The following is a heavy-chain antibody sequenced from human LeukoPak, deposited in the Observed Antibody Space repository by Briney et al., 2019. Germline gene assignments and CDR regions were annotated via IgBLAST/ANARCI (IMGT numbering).Heavy chain of an antibody. J-gene: IGHJ6*04. CDR2: INHRGST. V-gene: IGHV4-34*01. D-gene: IGHD2/OR15-2a*01. Sequence: SETLSLTCGVCLESISVYSCPWIRQTPGKGLDWIGEINHRGSTTYNPSLEGRVTLSVDTSKNQFSKKFTSMTAAHTAAKTRLCNSVGEVPTARYFCQYYNMDVWGEGTPVIVSS. CDR3: LCNSVGEVPTARYFCQYYNMDV. CDR1: LESISVYS.